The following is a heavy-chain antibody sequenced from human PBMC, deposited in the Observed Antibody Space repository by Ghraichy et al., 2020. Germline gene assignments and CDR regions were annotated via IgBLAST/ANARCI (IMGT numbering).Heavy chain of an antibody. V-gene: IGHV3-30*02. D-gene: IGHD3-22*01. CDR1: GFTFSNYG. J-gene: IGHJ4*02. Sequence: GESLNISCAASGFTFSNYGMHWVRQSPGKGLEWISFIRYDVSDKHYADSVKGRFTISRDNSRNTLFLQMNSLRPEDSAVYYCAKHPRHYDTSGYFYWGNDADFYFDHWGRGTLVTVSS. CDR2: IRYDVSDK. CDR3: AKHPRHYDTSGYFYWGNDADFYFDH.